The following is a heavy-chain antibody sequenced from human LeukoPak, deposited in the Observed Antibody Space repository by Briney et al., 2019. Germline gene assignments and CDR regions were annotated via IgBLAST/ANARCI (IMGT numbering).Heavy chain of an antibody. D-gene: IGHD5-12*01. CDR3: AKRKYSDSDLRAFDI. Sequence: GGSLRLSCAASGFTFTNYHMHWVRQAPGKGLEWVSFLSSSSDYISYADSVKGRFTISRDNAKNSLFLQLNSLRAEDTAIYYCAKRKYSDSDLRAFDIWGQETMVTVSS. J-gene: IGHJ3*02. V-gene: IGHV3-21*01. CDR1: GFTFTNYH. CDR2: LSSSSDYI.